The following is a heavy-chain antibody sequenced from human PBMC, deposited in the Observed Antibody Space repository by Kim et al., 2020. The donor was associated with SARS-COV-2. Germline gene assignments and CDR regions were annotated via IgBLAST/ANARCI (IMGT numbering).Heavy chain of an antibody. D-gene: IGHD6-6*01. V-gene: IGHV4-34*01. CDR1: GGSFSGYY. Sequence: SETLSLTCAVYGGSFSGYYWSWIRQPPGKGLEWIGEINHSGSTNYNPSLKSRVTISVDTSKNQFSLKLSSVTAADTAVYYCARRIAARPLYNYYYYYGMDVWGQGTTVTVSS. CDR2: INHSGST. CDR3: ARRIAARPLYNYYYYYGMDV. J-gene: IGHJ6*02.